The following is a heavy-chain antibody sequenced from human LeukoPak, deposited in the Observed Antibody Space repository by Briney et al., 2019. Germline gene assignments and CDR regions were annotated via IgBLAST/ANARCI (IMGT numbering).Heavy chain of an antibody. CDR1: GFTFSSYG. CDR3: AEGVEYSGSYVGY. Sequence: PGRSLRLSCAASGFTFSSYGMHWVRQAPGKGLEWVAVISFDGSNKYYADSVKGRFTISRDNSKNTLSLQMNSLRAEDTALYYCAEGVEYSGSYVGYWGQGTLVTVSS. J-gene: IGHJ4*02. D-gene: IGHD1-26*01. V-gene: IGHV3-30*03. CDR2: ISFDGSNK.